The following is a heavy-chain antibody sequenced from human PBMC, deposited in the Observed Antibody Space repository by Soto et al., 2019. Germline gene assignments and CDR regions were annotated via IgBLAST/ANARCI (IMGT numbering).Heavy chain of an antibody. V-gene: IGHV3-21*01. D-gene: IGHD2-15*01. Sequence: EVQLVESGGGLVKPGGSLRLSCAASGFTFSNYNMNWIRQAPGKGLEWVSSIKYSSSYIYYADSVKGRFTISRDNAKNSLYLQMNSLRAEDTAVYYCARTGGSSLDVFDIWGQGIMVTVSS. CDR3: ARTGGSSLDVFDI. J-gene: IGHJ3*02. CDR2: IKYSSSYI. CDR1: GFTFSNYN.